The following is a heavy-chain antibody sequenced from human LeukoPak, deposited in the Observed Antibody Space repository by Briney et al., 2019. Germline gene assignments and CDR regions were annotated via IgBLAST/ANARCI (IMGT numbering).Heavy chain of an antibody. V-gene: IGHV1-18*01. J-gene: IGHJ6*02. CDR1: GYTFTNYG. CDR3: ARDPKSSGWGPWGYYYYYYGMDV. D-gene: IGHD6-19*01. Sequence: GASVKVSCKASGYTFTNYGISWVRQAPGQGLEWMGWISAHNGNTNYAQKLQGRVTMTTDTSTSTAYMELRSLRSDDTAVYYCARDPKSSGWGPWGYYYYYYGMDVWGQGTTVTVSS. CDR2: ISAHNGNT.